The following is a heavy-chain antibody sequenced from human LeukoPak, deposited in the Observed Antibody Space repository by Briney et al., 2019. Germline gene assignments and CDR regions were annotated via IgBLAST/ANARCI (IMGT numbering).Heavy chain of an antibody. V-gene: IGHV1-2*02. J-gene: IGHJ4*02. Sequence: ASVKVSCKASGYTFTGYYMHWFRQAPGQGLKWVAWINPNGGGTNYAQQFQGRVTTSSDTSINTAYMELSSLRSDDTAVYYCARDSYSGSYYYWGQETLVTVSS. CDR3: ARDSYSGSYYY. D-gene: IGHD1-26*01. CDR2: INPNGGGT. CDR1: GYTFTGYY.